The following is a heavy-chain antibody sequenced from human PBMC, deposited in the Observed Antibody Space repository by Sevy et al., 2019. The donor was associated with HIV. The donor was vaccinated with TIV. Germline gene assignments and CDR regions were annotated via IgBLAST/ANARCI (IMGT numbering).Heavy chain of an antibody. J-gene: IGHJ6*03. CDR1: GGSISTYY. Sequence: SETLSLTCTVSGGSISTYYWSWIRQPPGKGLEWIGYMYYTGSTNYNPSLKSRVTISVDTSKNQFSLKLSSVIAADTAVYYCARVVATTYYYYYMDVWGKGTTVTVSS. CDR3: ARVVATTYYYYYMDV. V-gene: IGHV4-59*01. CDR2: MYYTGST. D-gene: IGHD5-12*01.